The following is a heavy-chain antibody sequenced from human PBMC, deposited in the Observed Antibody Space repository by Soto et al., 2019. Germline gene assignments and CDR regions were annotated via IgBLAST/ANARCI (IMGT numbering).Heavy chain of an antibody. Sequence: QVQLVQSGAEVKKPGASVKVSCKASGYTFTSYAMHWVCQAPGQRLEWMGWINAGNGNTKYSQKFQGRVTITRDTSXXXAXXEVSSLRSEDTAVYYCASEYCGGDCYSAARYGMDVGGQGTTVTVSS. CDR2: INAGNGNT. CDR1: GYTFTSYA. D-gene: IGHD2-21*02. J-gene: IGHJ6*02. V-gene: IGHV1-3*01. CDR3: ASEYCGGDCYSAARYGMDV.